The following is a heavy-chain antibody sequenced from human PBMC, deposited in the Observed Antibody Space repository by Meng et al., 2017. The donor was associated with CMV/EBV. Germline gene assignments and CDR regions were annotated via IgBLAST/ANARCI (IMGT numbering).Heavy chain of an antibody. J-gene: IGHJ6*02. CDR2: ISSSGSTI. CDR1: GFTFSSYE. V-gene: IGHV3-48*03. CDR3: ASAMGSYKDYYYYGMDV. Sequence: GGSLRLSCAASGFTFSSYEMNWVRQAPGKGLEWVSYISSSGSTIYYADSVKGRFTISRDNAKNSLYLQMNSLRAEDTAVYYCASAMGSYKDYYYYGMDVWGQGTTVTVSS. D-gene: IGHD1-1*01.